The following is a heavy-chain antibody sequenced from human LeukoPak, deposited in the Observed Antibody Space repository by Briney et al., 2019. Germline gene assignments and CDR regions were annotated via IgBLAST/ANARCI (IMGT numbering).Heavy chain of an antibody. CDR2: ITGNGSRA. Sequence: GGSLRLSCAASGFTFTNFAMNWVRQAPGKGLEWVSSITGNGSRAYYADSVKGRFTISRDNSMNTLHLQMNSLRAEDTAVYYCAKCPHHDGSGFYFDYWGQGALVTVSS. V-gene: IGHV3-23*01. CDR1: GFTFTNFA. D-gene: IGHD3-22*01. CDR3: AKCPHHDGSGFYFDY. J-gene: IGHJ4*02.